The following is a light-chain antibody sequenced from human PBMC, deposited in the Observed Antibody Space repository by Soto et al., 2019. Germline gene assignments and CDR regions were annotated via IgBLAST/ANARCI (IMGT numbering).Light chain of an antibody. CDR2: DVS. J-gene: IGLJ2*01. CDR1: SSDVGGYNY. V-gene: IGLV2-14*01. Sequence: QSALTQPASVSGSPGQSITISCTGTSSDVGGYNYVSWYQQHPGKAPKLMIYDVSNRPSGVSSRFSGSKSGNTASLTISGLQAEDEADYYCSSYTSNSTLDIFGGGTKLTVL. CDR3: SSYTSNSTLDI.